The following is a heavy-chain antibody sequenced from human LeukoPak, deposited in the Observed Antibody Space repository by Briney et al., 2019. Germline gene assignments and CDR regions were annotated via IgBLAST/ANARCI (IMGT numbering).Heavy chain of an antibody. CDR3: ARRRNLGMDV. V-gene: IGHV4-39*01. CDR2: IYYSGST. J-gene: IGHJ6*02. D-gene: IGHD1-14*01. CDR1: GFTLSSYSMN. Sequence: GSLRLSCAASGFTLSSYSMNWVRQPPGKGLEWIGSIYYSGSTYYNPSLKSRVTISVDTSKNQFSLKLSSVTAADTAVYYCARRRNLGMDVWGQGTTVTVSS.